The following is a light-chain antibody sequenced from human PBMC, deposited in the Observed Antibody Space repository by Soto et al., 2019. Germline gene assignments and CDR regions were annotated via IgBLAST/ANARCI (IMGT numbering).Light chain of an antibody. CDR3: QHHKSYPRT. CDR1: QSIDTS. Sequence: DIPMTQSPSTLSASVGDRVTITRRASQSIDTSFAWYHQKPGKAPRLLIYTASNLQSGVPSRFSGSGSGTEFTLTISSLLPDDFATYYCQHHKSYPRTFGQGTKVEIK. J-gene: IGKJ1*01. CDR2: TAS. V-gene: IGKV1-5*03.